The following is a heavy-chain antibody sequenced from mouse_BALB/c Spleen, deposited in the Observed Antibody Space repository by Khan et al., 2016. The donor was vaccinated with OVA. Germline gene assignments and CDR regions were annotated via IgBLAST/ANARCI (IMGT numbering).Heavy chain of an antibody. CDR1: GYTFTSYY. CDR2: IYPGNVNT. J-gene: IGHJ4*01. CDR3: ARWGGNYPSYAMDY. D-gene: IGHD2-1*01. Sequence: VQLQQSGPELVKPGASVRISCKASGYTFTSYYIHWVKQRPGQGLEWIGWIYPGNVNTKYNEKFKGKATLTADTSSSTAYMQLSSLTSEDSAVXFCARWGGNYPSYAMDYWGQGTSVTVSS. V-gene: IGHV1S56*01.